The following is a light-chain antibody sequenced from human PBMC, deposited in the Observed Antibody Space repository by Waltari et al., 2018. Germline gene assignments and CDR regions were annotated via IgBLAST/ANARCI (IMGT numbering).Light chain of an antibody. J-gene: IGLJ2*01. Sequence: QSALTQPRSVSGSPGQSVTISCTGTSSDVGGYNYVSWYQQHPGKAPKLMIYDVTKRPSGVPDCFSGSKSGNTASLTISGLQAEDEADYYCCSYAGSSTVLFGGGTKLTVL. CDR1: SSDVGGYNY. CDR3: CSYAGSSTVL. V-gene: IGLV2-11*01. CDR2: DVT.